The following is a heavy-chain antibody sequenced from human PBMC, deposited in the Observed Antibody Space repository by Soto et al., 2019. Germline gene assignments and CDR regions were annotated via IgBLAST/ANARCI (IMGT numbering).Heavy chain of an antibody. V-gene: IGHV3-30*04. Sequence: QVQLVESGGGVVQPGRSLRLSCAASGFTFSSYAMHWVRRDPGKGLEWGAVISYTGRNHKYADSVKGQFTISRDNSKDTLYLQVNSLRAEYTAVYYCARWGMRGPIYYDTIAYPNDYYYYYGMDVWGQGTTVTVSS. CDR1: GFTFSSYA. D-gene: IGHD3-22*01. J-gene: IGHJ6*02. CDR3: ARWGMRGPIYYDTIAYPNDYYYYYGMDV. CDR2: ISYTGRNH.